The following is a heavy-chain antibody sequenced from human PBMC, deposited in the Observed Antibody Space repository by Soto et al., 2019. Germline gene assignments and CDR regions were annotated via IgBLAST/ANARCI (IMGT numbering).Heavy chain of an antibody. V-gene: IGHV4-30-2*01. Sequence: KASETLSLTCAVSGGSISSGGYSWSWIRQPPGKGLEWIGYIYHSGSTYYNPSLKSRVTISVDRSKNQFSLKLSSVTAADTAVYYCARVGGLVRSRFDWFDPWGQGTLVTVSS. CDR3: ARVGGLVRSRFDWFDP. J-gene: IGHJ5*02. CDR2: IYHSGST. CDR1: GGSISSGGYS. D-gene: IGHD3-16*01.